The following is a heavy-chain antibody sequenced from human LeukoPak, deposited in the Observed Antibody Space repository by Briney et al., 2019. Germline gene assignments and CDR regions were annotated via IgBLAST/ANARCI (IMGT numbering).Heavy chain of an antibody. V-gene: IGHV5-51*01. CDR2: INPVNSDT. J-gene: IGHJ4*02. Sequence: LPTSCKDTGSSFTSYCIGCVRQMTGKGLEWMGMINPVNSDTRNSPCSEGHVTMSADKSISTTYLQCCSLKPPQTATAHRARHIRQMEQWFDPDYWGQGTLVSVSS. D-gene: IGHD6-19*01. CDR3: ARHIRQMEQWFDPDY. CDR1: GSSFTSYC.